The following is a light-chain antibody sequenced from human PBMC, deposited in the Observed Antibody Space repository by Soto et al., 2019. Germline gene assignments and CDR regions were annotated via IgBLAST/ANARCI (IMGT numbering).Light chain of an antibody. Sequence: SVLTQPPSASGAPGQGVTISFSGNSSNIGSNTVNWYQQLPGTAPKLLIYSNNQRPSGVPDRFSGSKSGTSASLAISGLQSEDEADYYCAAWDDSLNGFYVFGTGTKVTVL. CDR2: SNN. J-gene: IGLJ1*01. V-gene: IGLV1-44*01. CDR1: SSNIGSNT. CDR3: AAWDDSLNGFYV.